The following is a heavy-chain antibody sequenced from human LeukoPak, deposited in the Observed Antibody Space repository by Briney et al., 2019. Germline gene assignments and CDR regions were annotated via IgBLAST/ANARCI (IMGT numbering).Heavy chain of an antibody. CDR3: ARGRGVAGTYWYFDL. Sequence: ASVKVSCKASGYTFTNYGISWVRQAPGQGLEWMGWISAYNGNTNYAQKLQGRVTMTTDTSTSTAYMELRSLRSDDTAVYYCARGRGVAGTYWYFDLWGRGTLVTVSS. CDR2: ISAYNGNT. CDR1: GYTFTNYG. D-gene: IGHD3-10*01. J-gene: IGHJ2*01. V-gene: IGHV1-18*01.